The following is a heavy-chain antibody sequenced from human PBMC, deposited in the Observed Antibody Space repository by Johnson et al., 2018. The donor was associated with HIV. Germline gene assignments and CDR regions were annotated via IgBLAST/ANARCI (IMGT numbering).Heavy chain of an antibody. CDR3: AKGQVARGAFDI. CDR1: GFTFSNYG. D-gene: IGHD2-15*01. J-gene: IGHJ3*02. CDR2: IWYDGRNK. Sequence: QVQLVESGGGVVQPGGSLRLSCAASGFTFSNYGMHWVRQAPGKGLEWVAVIWYDGRNKYYADSVKGRFTISRDNSKNTLYLQMNSLRVEDTAVYYCAKGQVARGAFDIWGQGTMVTVSS. V-gene: IGHV3-33*06.